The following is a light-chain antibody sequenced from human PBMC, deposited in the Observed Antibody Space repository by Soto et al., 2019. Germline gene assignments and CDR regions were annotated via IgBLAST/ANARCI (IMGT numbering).Light chain of an antibody. V-gene: IGKV1-5*03. CDR1: QSISSW. CDR2: KAS. CDR3: QQYYSYSRT. Sequence: DIQMTQSPSTLSAFVGDRVTITCRASQSISSWLAWYQQKPGKAPKLLIYKASSLESGVPSRFSGSGSGSDFTLTISSLQPDDLATYYCQQYYSYSRTFGQGTKVDIK. J-gene: IGKJ1*01.